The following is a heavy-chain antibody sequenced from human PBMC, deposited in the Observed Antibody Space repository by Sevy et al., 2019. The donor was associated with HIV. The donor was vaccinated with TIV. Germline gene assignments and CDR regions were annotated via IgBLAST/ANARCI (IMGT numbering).Heavy chain of an antibody. CDR2: TSYSGST. V-gene: IGHV4-59*08. CDR1: GGSISNYY. CDR3: ARQVNYYDRVYY. J-gene: IGHJ4*02. Sequence: SETLSLTCTVSGGSISNYYWSWIRQPPGKGLEYIGYTSYSGSTNYNPSLKSRVTMSVDTSKNQFSLKLSSMTAADTAVYYCARQVNYYDRVYYWGQGTLVTVSS. D-gene: IGHD3-22*01.